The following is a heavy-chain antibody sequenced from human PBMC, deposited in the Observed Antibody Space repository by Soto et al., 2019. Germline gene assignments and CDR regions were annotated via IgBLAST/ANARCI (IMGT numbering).Heavy chain of an antibody. CDR3: ARRHGGTFAY. J-gene: IGHJ4*02. CDR1: GGSISSYY. D-gene: IGHD2-15*01. Sequence: QVQLQESGPGLVKPSETLSLTCTVSGGSISSYYWSWIRQPPGKGLEWIGYIYYSGSTNYNPSHKSRVTRSVDTSQNQFSLKLSSVTAADTAVYYCARRHGGTFAYWGQGTLVTVSS. CDR2: IYYSGST. V-gene: IGHV4-59*08.